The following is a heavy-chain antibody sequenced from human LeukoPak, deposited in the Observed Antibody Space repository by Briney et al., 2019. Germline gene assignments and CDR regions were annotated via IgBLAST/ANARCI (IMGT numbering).Heavy chain of an antibody. CDR2: ISSSSSSI. CDR1: GVTFSSYN. V-gene: IGHV3-48*02. D-gene: IGHD3-16*02. Sequence: GVSLRLSCAASGVTFSSYNMNWVRQAPGKGLEWVSYISSSSSSIYYADSEKGRFTISRDNAKNSLYLQMNSLRDEDTAVYYCARDHDYIWGSYRIPLDYWGRGTLVTVSS. J-gene: IGHJ4*02. CDR3: ARDHDYIWGSYRIPLDY.